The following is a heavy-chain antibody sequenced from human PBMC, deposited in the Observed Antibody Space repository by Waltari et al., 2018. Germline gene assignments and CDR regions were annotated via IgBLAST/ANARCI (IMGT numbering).Heavy chain of an antibody. V-gene: IGHV3-53*02. CDR2: MYSDGST. CDR3: AGYYYYYYMDV. Sequence: EVQLVETGGGLIQPGGSLRLSCVASGFTVSSNYMSWVRQAPGKGLEWVSVMYSDGSTFYADSVKGRFTISRDNSKNTLYLQMNSLRVEDTAVYYCAGYYYYYYMDVWGKGTTVTVSS. CDR1: GFTVSSNY. J-gene: IGHJ6*03.